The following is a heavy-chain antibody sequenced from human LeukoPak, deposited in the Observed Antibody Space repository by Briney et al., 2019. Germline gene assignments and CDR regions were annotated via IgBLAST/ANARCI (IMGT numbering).Heavy chain of an antibody. V-gene: IGHV3-66*01. J-gene: IGHJ6*02. D-gene: IGHD5-12*01. CDR2: IYAGGST. Sequence: GGSLRLSCAASGFTVSSNYMSWVRQAPGKGLEWVAVIYAGGSTYYADSVKGRFAISRDNSKNTLYLQMNSLRAEDTAVYYCARDLVVATTYYYYGMDVWGQGTTVTVSS. CDR1: GFTVSSNY. CDR3: ARDLVVATTYYYYGMDV.